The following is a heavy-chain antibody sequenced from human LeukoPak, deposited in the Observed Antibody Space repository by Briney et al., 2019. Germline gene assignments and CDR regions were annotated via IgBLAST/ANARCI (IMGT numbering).Heavy chain of an antibody. Sequence: SQTLSLTCAISGDSVSSNSTAWNWIRQSPSRGLEWLGRTYYRSKWYNDYAVSVKSRITINPDTSKNQFSLQLNSVTPEDTAVYYCARVPYDYDSSGYYFDYWGQGTLVTVSS. CDR2: TYYRSKWYN. CDR3: ARVPYDYDSSGYYFDY. J-gene: IGHJ4*02. CDR1: GDSVSSNSTA. V-gene: IGHV6-1*01. D-gene: IGHD3-22*01.